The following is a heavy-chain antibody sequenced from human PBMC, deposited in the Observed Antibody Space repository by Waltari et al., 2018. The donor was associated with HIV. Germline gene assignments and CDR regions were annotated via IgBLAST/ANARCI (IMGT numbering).Heavy chain of an antibody. V-gene: IGHV4-34*04. J-gene: IGHJ1*01. CDR2: IAPSGDR. Sequence: QVQLQQWGAGLLKPSETLSLTCAVYGESFSGYSWSWIRQPPGKGLGGVGDIAPSGDRDANPSLESRATKSGDTSENQFSLRLTSVTAGATAIYYCARLFFFFCSSDSCYHGSECQYWGQGNLVTVSS. D-gene: IGHD2-2*01. CDR1: GESFSGYS. CDR3: ARLFFFFCSSDSCYHGSECQY.